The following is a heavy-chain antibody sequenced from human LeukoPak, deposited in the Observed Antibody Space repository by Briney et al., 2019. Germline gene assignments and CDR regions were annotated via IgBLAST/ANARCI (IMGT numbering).Heavy chain of an antibody. CDR3: ARTYCSSTSCYRAFDI. CDR2: INPSGGNT. D-gene: IGHD2-2*01. CDR1: VYTFTSYY. Sequence: ASVKVSCKASVYTFTSYYMHWVRQAPGQGLEWMGIINPSGGNTTYAQKFQGRVTMTRDTSTSTVYMELSSLRSEDTAVYYCARTYCSSTSCYRAFDIWGQGTMVTVSS. V-gene: IGHV1-46*01. J-gene: IGHJ3*02.